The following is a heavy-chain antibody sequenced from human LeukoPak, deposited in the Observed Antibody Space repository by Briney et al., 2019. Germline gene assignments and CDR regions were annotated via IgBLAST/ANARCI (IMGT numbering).Heavy chain of an antibody. J-gene: IGHJ4*02. V-gene: IGHV3-23*01. CDR3: AKDQAYYYDSSDYYV. Sequence: TGGSLRLSCAASGFTFSSYAMSWVRQAPGKGLEWVSVISGSGGSTYYADSVKGRFTISRDNSKNTLYLQMISLRVDDTAVYYCAKDQAYYYDSSDYYVWGQGTLVTVSS. CDR2: ISGSGGST. D-gene: IGHD3-22*01. CDR1: GFTFSSYA.